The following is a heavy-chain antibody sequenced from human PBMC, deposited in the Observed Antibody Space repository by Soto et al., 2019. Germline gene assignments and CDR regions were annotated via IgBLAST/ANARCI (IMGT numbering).Heavy chain of an antibody. CDR2: IIPILGIA. CDR3: ARSPPITYYMDV. Sequence: ASVKVSCKASGGTFSSYTISWVRQAPGQGLEWMGRIIPILGIANYAQKFQGRVTITADKSTSTAYMELSSLRSEDTAVYYCARSPPITYYMDVWGKGTTVTVSS. D-gene: IGHD3-3*01. V-gene: IGHV1-69*02. CDR1: GGTFSSYT. J-gene: IGHJ6*03.